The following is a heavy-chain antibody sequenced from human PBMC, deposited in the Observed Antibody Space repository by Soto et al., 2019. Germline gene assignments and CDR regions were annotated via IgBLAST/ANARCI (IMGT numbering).Heavy chain of an antibody. V-gene: IGHV3-33*01. J-gene: IGHJ6*02. Sequence: QVHLVESGGGVVQPGKSLRLSCTASGFTFNTYGMHWVRQAPGKGLEWVALIWYDGSNGYYAGSVRGRFTISRDNSENTLYLQMNYLRAEDTAVYFCARDRNYYDGESVYPYYSYGMDVWGQGTTVTVSS. CDR3: ARDRNYYDGESVYPYYSYGMDV. D-gene: IGHD3-22*01. CDR2: IWYDGSNG. CDR1: GFTFNTYG.